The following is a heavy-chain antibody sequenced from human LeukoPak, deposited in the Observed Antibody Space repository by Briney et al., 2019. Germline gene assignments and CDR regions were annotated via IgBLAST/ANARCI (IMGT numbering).Heavy chain of an antibody. V-gene: IGHV1-8*01. Sequence: EASVKVSCKASGYTFTIYDINWVRQATGQGLEWMGWMNPNSGNTGYAQKFQGRVTMTRNTSISTAYMELSSLRSEDTAVYYCARFTRSYDAFDIWGQGTMVTVSS. CDR3: ARFTRSYDAFDI. J-gene: IGHJ3*02. CDR2: MNPNSGNT. CDR1: GYTFTIYD. D-gene: IGHD3-3*01.